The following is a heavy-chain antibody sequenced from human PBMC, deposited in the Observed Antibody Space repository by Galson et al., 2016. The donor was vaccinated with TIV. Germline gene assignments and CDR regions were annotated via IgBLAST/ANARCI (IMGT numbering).Heavy chain of an antibody. CDR1: GFSLATSGVG. Sequence: PALVKPTQTLTLTCTFSGFSLATSGVGVGWIRQPPGKALEWLAHIYWDDDERYSPSLKSRLTITKDTSKNQVVLTMTNMDPVYTATYYCAHLPNMFYYGMDVWGQGTTVTVSS. J-gene: IGHJ6*02. CDR3: AHLPNMFYYGMDV. D-gene: IGHD3-10*02. CDR2: IYWDDDE. V-gene: IGHV2-5*02.